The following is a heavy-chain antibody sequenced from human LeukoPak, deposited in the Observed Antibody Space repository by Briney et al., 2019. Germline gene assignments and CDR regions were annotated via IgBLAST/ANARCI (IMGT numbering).Heavy chain of an antibody. Sequence: PSETLSLTCTVSGVSISSSSYYWGWIRQPPGKGLEWIGSIYYSGSTYYNPSLKSRVTISVDTSKNQFSLKLSSVTAADTAVYYCAADCSSTSCYPRLVYWGQGTLVTVSS. CDR3: AADCSSTSCYPRLVY. J-gene: IGHJ4*02. D-gene: IGHD2-2*01. V-gene: IGHV4-39*01. CDR2: IYYSGST. CDR1: GVSISSSSYY.